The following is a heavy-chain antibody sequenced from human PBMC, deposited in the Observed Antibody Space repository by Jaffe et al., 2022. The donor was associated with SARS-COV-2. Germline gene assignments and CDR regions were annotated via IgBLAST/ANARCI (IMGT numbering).Heavy chain of an antibody. CDR1: GFTFSDFR. CDR2: IYDDVSTI. CDR3: ASLRSSRNALDI. Sequence: EVQLVQSGGGLVQAGGSLRLSCVASGFTFSDFRMHWVRQSPGKGLEWVSHIYDDVSTIIYADSVTGRFTISRDNARNTLYLQMNSLTAEDTGVYYCASLRSSRNALDIWGQGTMVTVSS. J-gene: IGHJ3*02. V-gene: IGHV3-74*01. D-gene: IGHD2-2*01.